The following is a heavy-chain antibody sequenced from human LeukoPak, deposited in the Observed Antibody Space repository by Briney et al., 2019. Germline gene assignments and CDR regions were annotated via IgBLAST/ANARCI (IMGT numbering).Heavy chain of an antibody. J-gene: IGHJ1*01. D-gene: IGHD1-26*01. CDR1: GYTFTGYY. Sequence: ASVKVSCKASGYTFTGYYMHWVRQAPGQGLEWMGWINPETGGTHFAQRFQGRVTVTRDTSISTIYMDLSRPTSDDTAVYYCARGGARAEYFQHWGQGTLVTVSS. CDR3: ARGGARAEYFQH. CDR2: INPETGGT. V-gene: IGHV1-2*02.